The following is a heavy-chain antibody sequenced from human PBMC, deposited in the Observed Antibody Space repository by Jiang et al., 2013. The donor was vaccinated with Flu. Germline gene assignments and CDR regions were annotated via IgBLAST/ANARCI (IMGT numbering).Heavy chain of an antibody. J-gene: IGHJ3*02. Sequence: KPTQTLTLTCTFSGFSLSTSGMCVSWIRQPPGKALEWLARIDWDDDKYYSTSLKTRLTISKDTSKNQVVLTMTNMDPVDTATYYCARIRHSSSSGMGIDAFDIWGQGTSGHRLF. CDR3: ARIRHSSSSGMGIDAFDI. V-gene: IGHV2-70*11. D-gene: IGHD6-13*01. CDR1: GFSLSTSGMC. CDR2: IDWDDDK.